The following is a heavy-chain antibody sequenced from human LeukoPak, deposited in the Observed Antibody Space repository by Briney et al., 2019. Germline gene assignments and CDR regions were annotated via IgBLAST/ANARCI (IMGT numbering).Heavy chain of an antibody. CDR3: ARGSAAGTPSWFDY. J-gene: IGHJ4*02. Sequence: PSGTLSLTCAVSGGSISSSNWWSWVRQPPGKGREWIGEIYHSGSTNYNPSLKSRVTISVDQSKNQLSLKLSSVTAADTAVYYCARGSAAGTPSWFDYWGQGTLVTVSS. D-gene: IGHD6-13*01. V-gene: IGHV4-4*02. CDR2: IYHSGST. CDR1: GGSISSSNW.